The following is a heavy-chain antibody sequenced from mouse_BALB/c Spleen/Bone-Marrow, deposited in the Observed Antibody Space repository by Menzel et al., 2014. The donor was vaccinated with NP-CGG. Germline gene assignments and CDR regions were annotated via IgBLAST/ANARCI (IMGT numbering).Heavy chain of an antibody. CDR1: GFTFNTNA. V-gene: IGHV10S3*01. J-gene: IGHJ3*01. CDR2: IRSKSNNYAT. D-gene: IGHD1-1*02. CDR3: VSGSYRFAY. Sequence: EVQLVESGGGLVQPKGSLKLSCAASGFTFNTNAMNWVRQAPGKGLEWVARIRSKSNNYATYYADSVKDRLTISRDDSQNMLYLQMNNLKTEDTAMYYCVSGSYRFAYWGQGTLVTVSA.